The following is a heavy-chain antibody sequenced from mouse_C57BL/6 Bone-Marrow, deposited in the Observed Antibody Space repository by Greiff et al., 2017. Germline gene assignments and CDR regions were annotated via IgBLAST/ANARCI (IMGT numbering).Heavy chain of an antibody. CDR3: TRDARTTARRRFAY. CDR1: GFTFSSYA. CDR2: ISSGGDYI. D-gene: IGHD1-2*01. J-gene: IGHJ3*01. V-gene: IGHV5-9-1*02. Sequence: EVHLVESGEGLVKPGGSLKLSCAASGFTFSSYAMSWVRQTPEKRLEWVAYISSGGDYIYYADTVKGRFPISRDNARNTLYLQMSSLKSEDTAMYYCTRDARTTARRRFAYWGQGTLVTVSA.